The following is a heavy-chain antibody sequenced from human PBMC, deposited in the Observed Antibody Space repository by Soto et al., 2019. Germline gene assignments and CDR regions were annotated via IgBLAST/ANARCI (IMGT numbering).Heavy chain of an antibody. Sequence: SVKVSCKASGGTFSSYAISWVRQAPGQGLEWMGGIIPIFGTANYAQKFQGRVTITADESTSTAYMELSSLRSEDTAVYYCARLRGVVTAMDGWFDPWGQGTLVTVSS. J-gene: IGHJ5*02. D-gene: IGHD2-21*02. CDR2: IIPIFGTA. CDR1: GGTFSSYA. CDR3: ARLRGVVTAMDGWFDP. V-gene: IGHV1-69*13.